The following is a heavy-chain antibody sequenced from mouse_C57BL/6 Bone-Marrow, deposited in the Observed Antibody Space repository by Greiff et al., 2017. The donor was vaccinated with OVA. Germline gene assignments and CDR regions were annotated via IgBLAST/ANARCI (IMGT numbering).Heavy chain of an antibody. J-gene: IGHJ2*01. D-gene: IGHD1-1*01. CDR1: GYTFTSYW. CDR2: INPSSGYT. CDR3: ANSYWGYFDY. Sequence: QVQLKQSGPELAKPGASAKLSCKASGYTFTSYWMRWVKQRPGQGLEWIGYINPSSGYTKYNQKFKDKATLTADKSSSTAYMQLSRLTYEDSAVCDGANSYWGYFDYWGQGTTLTVSS. V-gene: IGHV1-7*01.